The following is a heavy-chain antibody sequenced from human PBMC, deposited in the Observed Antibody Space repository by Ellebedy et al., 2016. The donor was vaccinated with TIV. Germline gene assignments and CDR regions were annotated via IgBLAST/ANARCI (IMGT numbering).Heavy chain of an antibody. CDR3: ARDSGRRRSWDNDY. CDR1: GYSFTSYY. CDR2: ILPTGGST. Sequence: AASVKVSCKASGYSFTSYYMHWVRQAPGQGLEWLGIILPTGGSTDDAQRFQGRVTMTRDTSTSTVYMELGSLTFEDTAVYYCARDSGRRRSWDNDYWGQGTLVTVSS. D-gene: IGHD3-10*01. V-gene: IGHV1-46*01. J-gene: IGHJ4*02.